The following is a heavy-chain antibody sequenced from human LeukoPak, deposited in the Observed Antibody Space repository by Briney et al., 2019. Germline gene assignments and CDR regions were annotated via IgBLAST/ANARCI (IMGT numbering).Heavy chain of an antibody. CDR1: GGSISSYY. CDR2: IYYSGST. D-gene: IGHD3-22*01. V-gene: IGHV4-59*12. CDR3: ARDLVDDSSGFDY. Sequence: SETLSLTCTVSGGSISSYYWSWIRQPPGKGLEWIGYIYYSGSTNYNPSLKSRVTISVDTSKNQFSLKLSSVTAADTAVYYCARDLVDDSSGFDYWGQGTLVTVSS. J-gene: IGHJ4*02.